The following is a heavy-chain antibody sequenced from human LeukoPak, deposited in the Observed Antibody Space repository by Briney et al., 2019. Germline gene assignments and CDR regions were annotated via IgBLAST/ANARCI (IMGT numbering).Heavy chain of an antibody. J-gene: IGHJ4*02. Sequence: SETLFLTCAVSGGSISSSNWWSWVRQPPGKGLEWIGEIYHSGSTNYNPSLKSRVTISVDKSKNQFSLKLSSVTAADTAVYYCARQLAVAGPSIDYWGQGTLVTVSS. CDR3: ARQLAVAGPSIDY. V-gene: IGHV4-4*02. D-gene: IGHD6-19*01. CDR2: IYHSGST. CDR1: GGSISSSNW.